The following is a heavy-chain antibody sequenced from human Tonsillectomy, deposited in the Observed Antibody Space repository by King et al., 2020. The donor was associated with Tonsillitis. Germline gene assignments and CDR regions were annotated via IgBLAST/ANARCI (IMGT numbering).Heavy chain of an antibody. CDR3: ARQRLRNNVILTGLFDY. V-gene: IGHV5-51*01. CDR1: GYSFTSYW. CDR2: IHPGDSES. Sequence: VQLVESGAEVKKPGESLKISCKGSGYSFTSYWIGWVRQMPGKGLEWMGIIHPGDSESRYSPSLQGQVTISVDKSISTAYLQWSSLKASDTAMYYCARQRLRNNVILTGLFDYWGQGTLVTVSS. D-gene: IGHD3-9*01. J-gene: IGHJ4*02.